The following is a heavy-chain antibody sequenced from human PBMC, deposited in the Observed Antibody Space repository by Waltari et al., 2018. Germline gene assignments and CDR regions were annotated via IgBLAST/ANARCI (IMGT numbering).Heavy chain of an antibody. V-gene: IGHV3-33*01. CDR2: IWYYGSNK. CDR1: GFTFSSYG. CDR3: AVKGFYSGSSDFDY. Sequence: QVQLVESGGGVVQPGRSLRLSCAASGFTFSSYGMHWVRQAPGKGLEWVAVIWYYGSNKYYADSVKGRFTISRDNSKNTLYLQMNSLRAEDTAVYYCAVKGFYSGSSDFDYWGQGTLVTVSS. J-gene: IGHJ4*02. D-gene: IGHD1-26*01.